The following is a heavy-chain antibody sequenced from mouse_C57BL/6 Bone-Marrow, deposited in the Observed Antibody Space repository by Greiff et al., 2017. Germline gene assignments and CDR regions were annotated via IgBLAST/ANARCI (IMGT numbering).Heavy chain of an antibody. J-gene: IGHJ4*01. D-gene: IGHD2-2*01. CDR3: ARGGYYDAMDY. CDR1: GYTFTDYN. CDR2: INPNNGGT. V-gene: IGHV1-18*01. Sequence: EVKLVESGPELVKPGASVKIPCKASGYTFTDYNMDWVKQSHGKSLEWIGDINPNNGGTFYNQKFKGKAPLTVDKSSSTAYMELRSLTSEDTAVYYCARGGYYDAMDYWGQGTSVTVSS.